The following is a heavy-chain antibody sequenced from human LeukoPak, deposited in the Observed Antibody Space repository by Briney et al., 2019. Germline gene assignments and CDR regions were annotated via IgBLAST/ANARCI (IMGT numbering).Heavy chain of an antibody. D-gene: IGHD3-10*01. CDR1: GFTFDDYA. Sequence: GGSLRLSCAASGFTFDDYAMHWVRQAPGKGLEWVSSISSSSSYIYYADSVKGRFTISRDNAKNSLYLQMNSLRGEDTAVYYCVRYYTRHSWYFDLWGRGTLVTVSS. V-gene: IGHV3-21*01. CDR3: VRYYTRHSWYFDL. J-gene: IGHJ2*01. CDR2: ISSSSSYI.